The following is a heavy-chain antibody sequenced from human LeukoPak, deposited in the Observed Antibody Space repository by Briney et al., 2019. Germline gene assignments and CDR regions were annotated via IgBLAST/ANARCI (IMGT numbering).Heavy chain of an antibody. CDR2: IIPIFGTA. CDR3: ARNRPNPGDFIS. D-gene: IGHD6-6*01. Sequence: GASVNVSCKASGGTFSSYAISWVRQAPGQGLEWMGGIIPIFGTANYAQKFQGRVTIPADESTSTAYMELAALTSEDSAVYYCARNRPNPGDFISWGQGALVTVSS. CDR1: GGTFSSYA. V-gene: IGHV1-69*13. J-gene: IGHJ4*02.